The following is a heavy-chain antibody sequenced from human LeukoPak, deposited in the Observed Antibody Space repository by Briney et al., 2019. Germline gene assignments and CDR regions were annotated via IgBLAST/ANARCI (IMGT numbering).Heavy chain of an antibody. J-gene: IGHJ4*02. D-gene: IGHD3-10*01. CDR3: ARYGSGSQGY. Sequence: PSETLSLTCTVSGYSISSGYYWGWIRQPPGKGLEWIGSIYHSGSTYYNPSLKSRVTISVDTSKNQFFLKLSSVTAADTAVYYCARYGSGSQGYWGQGTLVTVSS. CDR1: GYSISSGYY. CDR2: IYHSGST. V-gene: IGHV4-38-2*02.